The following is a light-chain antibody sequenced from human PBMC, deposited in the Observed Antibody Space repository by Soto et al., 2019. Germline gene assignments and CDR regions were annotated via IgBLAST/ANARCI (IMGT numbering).Light chain of an antibody. CDR1: QSISSW. J-gene: IGKJ4*01. CDR2: DAS. CDR3: QQYNSYLLT. V-gene: IGKV1-5*01. Sequence: DIQMTQSPSTLSASVGDRVTITCWASQSISSWLAWYQQKPGKAPKLLIYDASSLESGVPSRFSGSGSGTEFTLTISSLQPDDFATYYCQQYNSYLLTFGGGTKVDIK.